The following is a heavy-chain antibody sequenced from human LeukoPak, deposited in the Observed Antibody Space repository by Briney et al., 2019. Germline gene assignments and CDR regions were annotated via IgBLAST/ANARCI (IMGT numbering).Heavy chain of an antibody. CDR2: ISYNGSHT. CDR1: GFSFSTYA. CDR3: ATPIRRITISD. J-gene: IGHJ4*02. D-gene: IGHD3-9*01. V-gene: IGHV3-30-3*01. Sequence: GGSLRLSCAASGFSFSTYAMHWVRQAPGKGLEWAAVISYNGSHTYYAGSVKGRFTVSRDNSKNTLYLQMNGLTTDDTAVYYCATPIRRITISDWGQGALVTVSS.